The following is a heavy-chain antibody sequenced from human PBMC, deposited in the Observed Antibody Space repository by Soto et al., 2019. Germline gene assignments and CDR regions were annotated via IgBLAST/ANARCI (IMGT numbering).Heavy chain of an antibody. D-gene: IGHD2-2*01. CDR3: VTVPAAKVFLGWDPYYFDY. V-gene: IGHV3-30*03. J-gene: IGHJ4*02. Sequence: GGSLRLSCAASGFTFSSYGMHWVRQAPGKGLEWVAVISYDGSNKYYADSVKGRFTISRDNSKNTLYLQMNSLRAEDTAVYYCVTVPAAKVFLGWDPYYFDYWGQGTLVTVS. CDR2: ISYDGSNK. CDR1: GFTFSSYG.